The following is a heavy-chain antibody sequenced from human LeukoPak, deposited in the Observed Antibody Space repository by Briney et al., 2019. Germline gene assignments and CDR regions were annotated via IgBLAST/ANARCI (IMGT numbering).Heavy chain of an antibody. CDR2: IYSVGAT. J-gene: IGHJ4*02. D-gene: IGHD2-21*01. Sequence: GGSLRLSCAASGFTVSSNYMSCVRQAPGKGLECVSVIYSVGATFYADSVRGRFTISRVTSENTLFLHMNSLRVEDTAVYYCVRQAYSKHNWGQGTLVTVSS. CDR3: VRQAYSKHN. V-gene: IGHV3-53*01. CDR1: GFTVSSNY.